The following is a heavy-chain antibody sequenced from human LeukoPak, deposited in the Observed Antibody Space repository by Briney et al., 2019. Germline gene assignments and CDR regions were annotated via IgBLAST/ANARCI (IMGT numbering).Heavy chain of an antibody. CDR1: GFTFSSYG. J-gene: IGHJ4*02. Sequence: GGSLRLSCAASGFTFSSYGMHWVRQAPGKGLEWVAVIWYDGSNKYYADSVKGRFTISRDNSENTLYLQMNSLRAEDTAVYYCAREQETYCSGGSCYWFDYWGQGTLVTVSS. CDR2: IWYDGSNK. D-gene: IGHD2-15*01. CDR3: AREQETYCSGGSCYWFDY. V-gene: IGHV3-33*01.